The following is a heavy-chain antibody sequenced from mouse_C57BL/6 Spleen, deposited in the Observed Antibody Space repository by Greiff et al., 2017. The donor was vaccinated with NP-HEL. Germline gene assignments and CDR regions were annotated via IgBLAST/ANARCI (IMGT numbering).Heavy chain of an antibody. CDR3: GRGYAMDY. V-gene: IGHV1-11*01. CDR1: GYTFTDHI. CDR2: INPVGGET. Sequence: QVQLQQSGAELASPGASVTLSCKASGYTFTDHIMNWVKKRPGQGLEWIGRINPVGGETNSNQNFIGKATFSVDQSSSTVYMVLNSLTSEDPAVYYCGRGYAMDYWGQGTSVTVSS. J-gene: IGHJ4*01.